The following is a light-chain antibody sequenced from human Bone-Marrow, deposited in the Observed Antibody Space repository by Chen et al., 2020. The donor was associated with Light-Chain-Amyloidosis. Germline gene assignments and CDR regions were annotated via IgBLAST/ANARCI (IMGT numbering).Light chain of an antibody. CDR3: QAWDSSTALVV. J-gene: IGLJ2*01. Sequence: SYELTQPPSVSVSPGQTASITCSGDKLGDKYACWYQQKPGQSPVLVIYKDSKRPSGIPERFSGSNSGTTATLTISGTQAMDEADYYCQAWDSSTALVVFGGGTKLTVL. CDR1: KLGDKY. CDR2: KDS. V-gene: IGLV3-1*01.